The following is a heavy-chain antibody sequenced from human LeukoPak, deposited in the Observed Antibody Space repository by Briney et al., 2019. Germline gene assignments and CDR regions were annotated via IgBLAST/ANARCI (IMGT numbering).Heavy chain of an antibody. D-gene: IGHD5-18*01. CDR3: AKDERTYSYGMHADY. CDR1: GFTFVNYG. CDR2: IRHDGSNK. Sequence: TGGSLRLSCAASGFTFVNYGMHWVRQAPGKGLEWVAFIRHDGSNKYHADSVKGRFTISRDNSKNTLHLQMNSLRAEDTAVYYCAKDERTYSYGMHADYWGQGTLVTVSS. V-gene: IGHV3-30*02. J-gene: IGHJ4*02.